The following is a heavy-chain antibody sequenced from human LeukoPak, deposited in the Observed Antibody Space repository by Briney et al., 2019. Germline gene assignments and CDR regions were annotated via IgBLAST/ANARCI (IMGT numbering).Heavy chain of an antibody. CDR3: ARIRGYSYGFHYYYYMDV. V-gene: IGHV3-21*01. CDR2: ISSSSSYI. D-gene: IGHD5-18*01. J-gene: IGHJ6*03. CDR1: GFTFSSYS. Sequence: PGGSLRLSCAASGFTFSSYSMNWVRQAPGKGLEWVSSISSSSSYIYYADSVKGRFTISRDNAKNSLYLQMNSLRAEDTAVYYCARIRGYSYGFHYYYYMDVWGKGTTVTVSS.